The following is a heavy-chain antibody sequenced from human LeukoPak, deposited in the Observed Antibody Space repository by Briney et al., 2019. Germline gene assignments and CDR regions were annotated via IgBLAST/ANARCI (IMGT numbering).Heavy chain of an antibody. CDR1: GFTFSSYA. CDR2: ISYDGSNK. V-gene: IGHV3-30-3*01. D-gene: IGHD6-13*01. Sequence: GGSLRLSCAASGFTFSSYAMHWVRQAPGKGLEWVAVISYDGSNKYYADSVKGRFTISRDNSKNTLYMQMNSLRAEDTAVYYCARVPVGIAAAGTGHYYYGMDVWGQGTTVTVSS. J-gene: IGHJ6*02. CDR3: ARVPVGIAAAGTGHYYYGMDV.